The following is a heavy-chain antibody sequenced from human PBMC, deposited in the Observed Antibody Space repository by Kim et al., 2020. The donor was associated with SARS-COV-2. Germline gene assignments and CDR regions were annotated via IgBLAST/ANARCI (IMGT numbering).Heavy chain of an antibody. D-gene: IGHD3-10*01. V-gene: IGHV3-7*01. CDR3: VPSYYRSGNFRGY. J-gene: IGHJ4*02. CDR2: IKGDASEM. CDR1: GFTFREYW. Sequence: GGSLRLSCATSGFTFREYWMTWVRQAPGKGLERVANIKGDASEMYYVDAVKGRFTISRDNAKNSLYLEMNNLRAEDTAMYYCVPSYYRSGNFRGYWGQGTLVTVSS.